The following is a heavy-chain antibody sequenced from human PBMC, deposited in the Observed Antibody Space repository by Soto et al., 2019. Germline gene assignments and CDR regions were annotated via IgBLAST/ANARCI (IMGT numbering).Heavy chain of an antibody. V-gene: IGHV4-59*08. CDR1: GGSISSYY. D-gene: IGHD3-22*01. CDR3: ARAGYYYDSSGFYFDY. Sequence: SETLSLTCTVSGGSISSYYWSWIRQPPGKGLEWIGYIYYSGSTNYNPSLKSRVTISVDTSKNQFSLKLSSVTAADTAVYYCARAGYYYDSSGFYFDYWGQGTLVTVS. J-gene: IGHJ4*02. CDR2: IYYSGST.